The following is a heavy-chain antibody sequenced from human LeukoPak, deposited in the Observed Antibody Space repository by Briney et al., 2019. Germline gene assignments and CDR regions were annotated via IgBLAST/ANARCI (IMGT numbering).Heavy chain of an antibody. CDR3: ARDVDPSGHCSWFDP. V-gene: IGHV3-33*05. D-gene: IGHD3-3*01. CDR2: IQSDGSKQ. J-gene: IGHJ5*02. Sequence: PGGSLRLSCATAGSTFSHYGMHWVRQAAGKGLEWVAAIQSDGSKQYYRDSVKGRFIISGDSSNNAVYLQMNSLSPEDTAVYYCARDVDPSGHCSWFDPWGQGTLVTVSS. CDR1: GSTFSHYG.